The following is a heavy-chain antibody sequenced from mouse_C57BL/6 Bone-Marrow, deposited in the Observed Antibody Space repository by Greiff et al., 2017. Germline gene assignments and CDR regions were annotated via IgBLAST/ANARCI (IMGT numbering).Heavy chain of an antibody. D-gene: IGHD2-4*01. V-gene: IGHV1-72*01. J-gene: IGHJ4*01. CDR1: GYTFTSYW. CDR2: IDPNSGGT. Sequence: VQLQQPGAGLVKPGASVKLSCKASGYTFTSYWMPWVKQRPGRGLEWIGRIDPNSGGTKYTEKFKGKATLTVDNPSSTAYMQLIRLTSEDSAVYYCAIFGDDDGDYYAKGDWGQGASVTVSS. CDR3: AIFGDDDGDYYAKGD.